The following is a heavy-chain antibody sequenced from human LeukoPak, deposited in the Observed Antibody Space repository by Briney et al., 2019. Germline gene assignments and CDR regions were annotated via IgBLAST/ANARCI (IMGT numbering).Heavy chain of an antibody. D-gene: IGHD4-11*01. J-gene: IGHJ4*02. CDR3: VPSSTDPYFDY. V-gene: IGHV1-2*06. CDR2: INPNSGDT. Sequence: ASVKVSCKASGYTFTGYYMHWVRQAPGQGLEWMGRINPNSGDTNYAQKFQGRVTMTRDTSISTAYLELSRLRGDDTAVYYCVPSSTDPYFDYWGQRTLVTVSS. CDR1: GYTFTGYY.